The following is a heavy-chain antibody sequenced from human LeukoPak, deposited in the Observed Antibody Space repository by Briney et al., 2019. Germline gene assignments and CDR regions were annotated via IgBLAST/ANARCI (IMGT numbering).Heavy chain of an antibody. CDR3: AKDMSGYSGLDY. Sequence: GGSLRLSCAASGFTFDDYTMHWVRQGPGKGLEWVSLISWDGGTISYADSVKGRFTISRDNSKNSLYLQMNSLRTEDTALYYCAKDMSGYSGLDYWGQGTLVTVSS. V-gene: IGHV3-43*01. J-gene: IGHJ4*02. CDR2: ISWDGGTI. CDR1: GFTFDDYT. D-gene: IGHD5-12*01.